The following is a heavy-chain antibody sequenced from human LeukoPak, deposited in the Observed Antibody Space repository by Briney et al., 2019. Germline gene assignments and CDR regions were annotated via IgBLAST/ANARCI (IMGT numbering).Heavy chain of an antibody. CDR3: ARHWGYYDSSGLWSYYFDY. V-gene: IGHV3-7*01. J-gene: IGHJ4*02. CDR1: GFTFSSYT. D-gene: IGHD3-22*01. CDR2: INQDGSEK. Sequence: PGGSLRLSCAASGFTFSSYTMNWVRQPPGKGLEWVANINQDGSEKYYVDSVKGRFTISRDNAKNSLYLQMNSLRVEDTAVYFCARHWGYYDSSGLWSYYFDYWGQGTLVTVSS.